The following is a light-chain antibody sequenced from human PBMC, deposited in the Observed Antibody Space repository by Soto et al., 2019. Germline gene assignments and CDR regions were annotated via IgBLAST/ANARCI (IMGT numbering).Light chain of an antibody. CDR2: GAF. J-gene: IGKJ1*01. Sequence: DTELTQSPGSLPLSPGETATLSCRASQTVINNYLAWFQQKRGQAPRLLIHGAFNRATGIPDRFRGSGSGTDFTLTITSLEPEDFAVYYCQQYGNPPWSFGQGTRVEIK. CDR3: QQYGNPPWS. V-gene: IGKV3-20*01. CDR1: QTVINNY.